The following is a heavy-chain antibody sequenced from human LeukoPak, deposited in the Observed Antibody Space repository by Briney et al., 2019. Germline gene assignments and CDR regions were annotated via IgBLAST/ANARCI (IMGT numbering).Heavy chain of an antibody. V-gene: IGHV3-23*01. J-gene: IGHJ4*02. CDR2: IGATGGST. CDR1: GFTFGSIG. Sequence: QPGGSLRLSCAASGFTFGSIGMGWVRQAPGKGLEWVTGIGATGGSTYYADSVKGRFTISRDNPKNTLYLQMNSLRAEDTAVYFCANRGVVIRVILVGFHKEAYYFDSWGQGALVTVSS. CDR3: ANRGVVIRVILVGFHKEAYYFDS. D-gene: IGHD3-22*01.